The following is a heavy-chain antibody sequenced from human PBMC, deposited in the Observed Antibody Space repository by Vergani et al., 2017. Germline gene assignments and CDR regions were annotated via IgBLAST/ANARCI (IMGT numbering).Heavy chain of an antibody. CDR1: GGSVSRGSYY. J-gene: IGHJ6*02. D-gene: IGHD4-23*01. CDR3: ASVGSTTTVVIPGGHYSYSGIDV. V-gene: IGHV4-61*01. Sequence: QVQLQESGPGLVKPSETLSLTCTVSGGSVSRGSYYWSWIRQPPGKGLEWIGYLYYRGSTNYNPSLKSRVTISVDTSKNQFSLKLSSVTAADTAVYYCASVGSTTTVVIPGGHYSYSGIDVWGQGTTVTVSS. CDR2: LYYRGST.